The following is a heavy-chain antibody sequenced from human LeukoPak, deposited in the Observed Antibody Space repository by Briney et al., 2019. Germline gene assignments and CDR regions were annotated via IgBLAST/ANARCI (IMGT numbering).Heavy chain of an antibody. J-gene: IGHJ4*02. D-gene: IGHD3-10*01. Sequence: GASVKVSCKASGYTFTSYGINWVRQAPGQGLEWMGWISAYTAEANYAQKFQGRLTMTTDTSTSTAYMELRSLIFDDTAVYYCARGGLWFGQRDYFDYWGQGTLVTVSP. CDR1: GYTFTSYG. V-gene: IGHV1-18*01. CDR2: ISAYTAEA. CDR3: ARGGLWFGQRDYFDY.